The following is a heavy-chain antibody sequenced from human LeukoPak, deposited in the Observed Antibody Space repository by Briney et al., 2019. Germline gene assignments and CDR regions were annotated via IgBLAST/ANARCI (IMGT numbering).Heavy chain of an antibody. CDR2: ISSSSSYM. Sequence: GGSLRLSCAASGFTFSNYAMHWVRQAPGKGLEWVSSISSSSSYMYYADSMRGRFTISRDSAQNSLYLQMNGLKAKDTAVYYCARDSGLLPIVTYYFDSWGQGTLVTVSS. V-gene: IGHV3-21*01. CDR1: GFTFSNYA. J-gene: IGHJ4*02. CDR3: ARDSGLLPIVTYYFDS. D-gene: IGHD3-22*01.